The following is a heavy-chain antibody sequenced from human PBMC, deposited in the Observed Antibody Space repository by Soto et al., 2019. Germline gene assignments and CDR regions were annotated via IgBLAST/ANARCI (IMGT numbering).Heavy chain of an antibody. CDR2: INDDGIST. J-gene: IGHJ4*02. V-gene: IGHV3-74*01. Sequence: CGLLRVSCGAAWGTSSMYCSRWVRQVPGKGPEWVSRINDDGISTNYADSVKGRFTISRDNAKNTLYLQMNALRVEDTAVYYCTRGPRSTSTGTGAFWGQGTLVSVSS. D-gene: IGHD1-1*01. CDR3: TRGPRSTSTGTGAF. CDR1: WGTSSMYC.